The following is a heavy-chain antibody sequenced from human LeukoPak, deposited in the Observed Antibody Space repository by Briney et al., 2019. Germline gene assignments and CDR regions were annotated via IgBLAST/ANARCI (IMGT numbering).Heavy chain of an antibody. CDR2: ISAYNGNT. V-gene: IGHV1-18*01. D-gene: IGHD5-18*01. J-gene: IGHJ4*02. Sequence: ASVNVSCKASGYTFTSYDINWVRQAPGQGREWMGWISAYNGNTNYAQKLQGRVTMTTDTSTSTAYMELRSLRSDDTAVYYCARAPYGLGYISDYWGQGTLVTVSS. CDR1: GYTFTSYD. CDR3: ARAPYGLGYISDY.